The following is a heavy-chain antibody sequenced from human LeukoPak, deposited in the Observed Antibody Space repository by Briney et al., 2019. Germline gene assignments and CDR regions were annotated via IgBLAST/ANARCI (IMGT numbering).Heavy chain of an antibody. J-gene: IGHJ3*02. CDR3: ARELPDIVAPDAFDI. CDR2: IIPIFGTA. CDR1: GGTFSSHA. V-gene: IGHV1-69*05. Sequence: SVKVSCKASGGTFSSHAISWVRQAPGQGLEWMGRIIPIFGTANYAQKFQGRVTITTDESTSTAYMELSSLRSEDTAVYYCARELPDIVAPDAFDIWGQGTMVTVSS. D-gene: IGHD5-12*01.